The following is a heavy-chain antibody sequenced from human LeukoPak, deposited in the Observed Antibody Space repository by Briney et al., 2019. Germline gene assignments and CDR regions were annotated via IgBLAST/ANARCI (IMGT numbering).Heavy chain of an antibody. D-gene: IGHD6-19*01. J-gene: IGHJ4*02. CDR3: ARDKRAGYSSGWYIFDY. V-gene: IGHV1-2*02. CDR1: GYTFTGYY. Sequence: GASVKVSCKASGYTFTGYYLHWVRQAPGQGLEWMGWINPNSGGTNYAQKFQGRVTMTRDTSISTAYMELSRLRFDDPAVYYCARDKRAGYSSGWYIFDYWGQGTLATVSS. CDR2: INPNSGGT.